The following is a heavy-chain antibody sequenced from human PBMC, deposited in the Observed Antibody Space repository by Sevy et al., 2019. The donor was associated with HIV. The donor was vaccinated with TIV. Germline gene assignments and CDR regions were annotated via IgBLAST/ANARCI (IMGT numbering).Heavy chain of an antibody. J-gene: IGHJ6*02. Sequence: GGSLRLSCAASGFTFSSYSMNWVRQAPGKGLERVSYISSSSSTIYYADSVKGRFTISRDNAKNSLYLQMNSLRDEDTAVYYCARDSVRYSYGYNYYYGMDVWDQGTTVTVSS. CDR3: ARDSVRYSYGYNYYYGMDV. CDR2: ISSSSSTI. CDR1: GFTFSSYS. D-gene: IGHD5-18*01. V-gene: IGHV3-48*02.